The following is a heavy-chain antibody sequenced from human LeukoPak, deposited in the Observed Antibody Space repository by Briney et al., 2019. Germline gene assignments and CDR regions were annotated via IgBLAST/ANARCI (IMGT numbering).Heavy chain of an antibody. J-gene: IGHJ4*02. D-gene: IGHD2-2*01. CDR1: GFTFSSYS. V-gene: IGHV3-21*01. Sequence: PGGSLRLSCAASGFTFSSYSINWVRQAPGKGLEWVSSISSSSSYIYYADSVKGRFTISRDNAKNSLYLQMNSLRAEDTAVYYCANSPKALGYCSSTSCYGWGQGTLVTVSS. CDR2: ISSSSSYI. CDR3: ANSPKALGYCSSTSCYG.